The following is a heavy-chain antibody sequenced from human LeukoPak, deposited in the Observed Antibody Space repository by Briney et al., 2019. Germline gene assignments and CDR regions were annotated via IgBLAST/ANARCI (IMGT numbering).Heavy chain of an antibody. Sequence: PGGSLRLSCTASGFIFSDAWMTWVRRAPGQGPEWGGLIKSKGSGGTTDYALSVKGRFTISRDDSQNTLYLQMNSLRTDDTAVYYCSKDLPLTRAWALKYLGQGALVTVSS. CDR2: IKSKGSGGTT. V-gene: IGHV3-15*03. J-gene: IGHJ4*02. CDR3: SKDLPLTRAWALKY. D-gene: IGHD2-2*01. CDR1: GFIFSDAW.